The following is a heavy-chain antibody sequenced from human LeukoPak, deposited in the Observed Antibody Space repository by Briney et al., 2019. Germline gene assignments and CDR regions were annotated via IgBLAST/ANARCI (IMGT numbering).Heavy chain of an antibody. CDR1: GFTFSSYA. Sequence: GGSLRLSCAASGFTFSSYAMSWVRQAPGKGLEWVSAISGSGGSTYYADSVKGRFTISRDNSKNTLYLQTTSLRAEDTSVYYCAKDSSSWEAGDYFDYWVQGTLLTVSS. D-gene: IGHD6-13*01. CDR3: AKDSSSWEAGDYFDY. V-gene: IGHV3-23*01. J-gene: IGHJ4*02. CDR2: ISGSGGST.